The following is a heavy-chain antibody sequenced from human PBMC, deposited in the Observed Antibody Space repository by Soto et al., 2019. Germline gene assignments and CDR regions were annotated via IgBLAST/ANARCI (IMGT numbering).Heavy chain of an antibody. V-gene: IGHV3-66*04. Sequence: PGGSLRLSCVVSGLTVSSNYLNWVRQAPGKGLEWVAIMYTGGASYHADSVKGRFTISRDISKNTIYLQMSSLRVEDTAVYYCARQNQQNWFDAWGQGTLVTVSS. CDR3: ARQNQQNWFDA. J-gene: IGHJ5*02. CDR1: GLTVSSNY. CDR2: MYTGGAS.